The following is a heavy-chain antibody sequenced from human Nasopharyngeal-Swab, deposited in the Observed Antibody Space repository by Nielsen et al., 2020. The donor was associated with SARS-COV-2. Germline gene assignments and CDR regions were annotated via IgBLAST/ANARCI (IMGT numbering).Heavy chain of an antibody. D-gene: IGHD3-22*01. J-gene: IGHJ3*02. CDR3: ARQYYYDSSGYVDAFDI. CDR2: IYSGGST. V-gene: IGHV3-53*01. CDR1: GFTVSSNY. Sequence: GESLKISCAASGFTVSSNYMSWVRQAPGKGLEWVSVIYSGGSTYYADSVKGRFTICRDNSKNKLYLQMNSLRAEDTAVYYCARQYYYDSSGYVDAFDIWGQGTMVTVSS.